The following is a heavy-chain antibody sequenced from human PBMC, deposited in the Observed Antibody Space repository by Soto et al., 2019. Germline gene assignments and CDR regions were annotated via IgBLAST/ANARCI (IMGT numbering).Heavy chain of an antibody. J-gene: IGHJ4*02. V-gene: IGHV4-31*03. Sequence: SETLSLTCTVSGGSISSGGYYWSWIRQHPGKGLEWIGCIYYSGSTYYNPSLKSRVTISVDTSKNQFSLKLSSVTAADTAVYYCASTRGCSSTRCYPYWVWGQGTLVTVSS. CDR3: ASTRGCSSTRCYPYWV. CDR2: IYYSGST. D-gene: IGHD2-2*01. CDR1: GGSISSGGYY.